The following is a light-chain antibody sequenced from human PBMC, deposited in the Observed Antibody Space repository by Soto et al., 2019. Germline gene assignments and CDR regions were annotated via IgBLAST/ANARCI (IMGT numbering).Light chain of an antibody. CDR2: EVG. CDR3: SSNTSSSTLV. V-gene: IGLV2-14*01. J-gene: IGLJ3*02. Sequence: QSALTQPASVSGSPGQSITISCSGTSSDVGGYKYVSWYQQHPGKAPKLMIYEVGNRPSGVSQRFSGSKSGNTASLTIFGHQAEDEADYYCSSNTSSSTLVFGGGTKLTVL. CDR1: SSDVGGYKY.